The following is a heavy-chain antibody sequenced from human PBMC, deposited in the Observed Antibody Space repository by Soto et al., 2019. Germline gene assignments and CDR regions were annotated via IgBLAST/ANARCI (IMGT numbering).Heavy chain of an antibody. J-gene: IGHJ6*02. CDR1: GGTFSSYA. CDR2: IIPIFGTA. V-gene: IGHV1-69*01. CDR3: ARGYGRHDYYGSGSSYYYGMDV. D-gene: IGHD3-10*01. Sequence: QVQLVQSGAEVKKPGSSVKVSCKASGGTFSSYAISWVRQAPGQGLEWMGGIIPIFGTANYAQKFQGRVTITADESTSTAYMELSSLRSEDTAMYYCARGYGRHDYYGSGSSYYYGMDVWGQGTTVTVSS.